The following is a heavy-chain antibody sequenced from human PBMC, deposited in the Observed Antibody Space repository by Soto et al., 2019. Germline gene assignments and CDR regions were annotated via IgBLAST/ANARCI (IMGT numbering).Heavy chain of an antibody. D-gene: IGHD3-10*01. J-gene: IGHJ5*02. CDR3: ARGTDITMVRGVIIPGNWFEP. CDR2: ISANSGNT. V-gene: IGHV1-18*01. CDR1: GYTFTSNG. Sequence: ASVKVSCKASGYTFTSNGISWVRQAPGQGLEWMGWISANSGNTNYPQKLQGRVIMTTETSTTTAYMELSSLRSEDTAVYYCARGTDITMVRGVIIPGNWFEPWGQGTLVTVSS.